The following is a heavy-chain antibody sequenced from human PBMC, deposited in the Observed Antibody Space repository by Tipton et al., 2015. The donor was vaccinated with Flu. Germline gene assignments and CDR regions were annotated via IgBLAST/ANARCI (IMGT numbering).Heavy chain of an antibody. CDR3: ARVWSSFVATASLDY. CDR1: GGSISTSGYY. CDR2: IRYGGSS. V-gene: IGHV4-39*07. Sequence: TLSLTCTVSGGSISTSGYYWGWIRQPPGKGLEWIGSIRYGGSSYYTPSLKSRVTISLDMPKDQFSLKLASVTAADTAVYYCARVWSSFVATASLDYWGRGTLVTVSS. D-gene: IGHD1-1*01. J-gene: IGHJ4*02.